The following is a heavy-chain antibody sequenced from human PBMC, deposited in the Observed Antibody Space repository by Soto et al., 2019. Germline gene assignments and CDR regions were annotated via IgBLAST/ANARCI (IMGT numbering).Heavy chain of an antibody. CDR3: TRDSYDSRYYYGMDV. CDR1: GFTFRTYW. Sequence: EVQLVESGGGLVQPGGSLRLSCTASGFTFRTYWMHWVRQAPGKGLMWVSRINPDGSNTAYADSVKGRFTISRDNAKNTLHLQMNSLRDEDMAVYYCTRDSYDSRYYYGMDVWGQGTPVTVS. V-gene: IGHV3-74*01. D-gene: IGHD3-22*01. J-gene: IGHJ6*02. CDR2: INPDGSNT.